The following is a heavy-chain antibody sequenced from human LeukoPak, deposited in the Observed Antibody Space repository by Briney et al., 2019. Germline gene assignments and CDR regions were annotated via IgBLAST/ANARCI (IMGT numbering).Heavy chain of an antibody. CDR1: GGTFSSYA. Sequence: SVKVSCKASGGTFSSYAISWVRQAPGQGLECMGRIIPIFGTANYAQKFQGRVTITTDESTSTAYMELSSLRSEDTAVYYCARIPFGETYEYYFDYWGQGTLVTVSS. D-gene: IGHD3-10*01. V-gene: IGHV1-69*05. CDR2: IIPIFGTA. J-gene: IGHJ4*02. CDR3: ARIPFGETYEYYFDY.